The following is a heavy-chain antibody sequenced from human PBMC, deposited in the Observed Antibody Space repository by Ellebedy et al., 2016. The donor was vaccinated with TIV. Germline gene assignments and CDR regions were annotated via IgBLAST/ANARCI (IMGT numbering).Heavy chain of an antibody. CDR2: ISSEGSTT. J-gene: IGHJ5*02. CDR1: GFTFSSYW. V-gene: IGHV3-74*03. CDR3: AKVVKGSLDP. D-gene: IGHD2-15*01. Sequence: GESLKISXAASGFTFSSYWMHWVRQAPGKGLVWVSRISSEGSTTTYADSARGRFTISRGNAKNTLYLQMNSLRAEDTAVYYCAKVVKGSLDPWGQGTLVTVSS.